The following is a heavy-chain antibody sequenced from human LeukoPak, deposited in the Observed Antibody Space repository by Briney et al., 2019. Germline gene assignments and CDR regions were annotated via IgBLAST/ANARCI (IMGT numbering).Heavy chain of an antibody. D-gene: IGHD6-6*01. CDR2: ISSSGSIT. Sequence: PGGSLRLSCAASRFTFRSYEMNWVRRAPGKGLESVAYISSSGSITYYADSVKGRFTTSRDNANNSLSLLMNSRRAEDTAVYYCARDKASPFTYYGRDVWGQGTTVTVSS. CDR1: RFTFRSYE. J-gene: IGHJ6*02. CDR3: ARDKASPFTYYGRDV. V-gene: IGHV3-48*03.